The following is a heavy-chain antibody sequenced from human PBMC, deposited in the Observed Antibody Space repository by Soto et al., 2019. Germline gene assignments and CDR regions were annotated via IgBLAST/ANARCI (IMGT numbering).Heavy chain of an antibody. CDR2: IRSKANSYAT. V-gene: IGHV3-73*01. Sequence: GGSLRLSCAASGFTFSGSAMHWVRQASGKGLEWVGRIRSKANSYATAYAASVKGRFTISRDDSKNTAYLQMNSLRAEDTAVYYCAKADQGDRFLEWLLTADYGMDVWGQGTTVTVSS. CDR1: GFTFSGSA. D-gene: IGHD3-3*01. CDR3: AKADQGDRFLEWLLTADYGMDV. J-gene: IGHJ6*02.